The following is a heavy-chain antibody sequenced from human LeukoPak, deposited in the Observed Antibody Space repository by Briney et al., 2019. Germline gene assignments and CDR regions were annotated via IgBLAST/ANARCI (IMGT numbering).Heavy chain of an antibody. Sequence: GASVKVSCKASRYTFTAYYIHWVRQAPGQGLEWMGLNNPKNGDTNYAQKFQGRVTITADKSTSTAYMELSSLRSEDTAVYYCARNRDYYYDSSGYATPGYWYFDLWGRGTLVTVSS. CDR2: NNPKNGDT. D-gene: IGHD3-22*01. CDR1: RYTFTAYY. CDR3: ARNRDYYYDSSGYATPGYWYFDL. V-gene: IGHV1-2*06. J-gene: IGHJ2*01.